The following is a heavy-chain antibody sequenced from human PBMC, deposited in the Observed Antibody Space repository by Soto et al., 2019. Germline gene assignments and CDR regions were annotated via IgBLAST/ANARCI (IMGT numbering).Heavy chain of an antibody. Sequence: SETLSLTCAVYGGSFSGYYWSWIRQPPGKGLEWIGEINHSGSTNYNPSLKSRVTISVDTSKNQFSLKLSSVTAADTAVYYCAREARAVAVNRYFQHWGQGTLVTVSS. V-gene: IGHV4-34*01. CDR1: GGSFSGYY. CDR2: INHSGST. D-gene: IGHD6-19*01. J-gene: IGHJ1*01. CDR3: AREARAVAVNRYFQH.